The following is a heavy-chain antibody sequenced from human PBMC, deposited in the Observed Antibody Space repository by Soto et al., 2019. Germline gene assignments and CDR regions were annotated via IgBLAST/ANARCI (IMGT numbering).Heavy chain of an antibody. Sequence: QVQLVQSGAEVKKPGSSVKVSCKASGGTFSSYAISWVRQAPGQGLEWMGGIIPLFGTANYAQKFQGRVTITADKSTSPAYTELSSRGSEDTGGYYCARVRYSGSSKRGNWFGPWGQGTLVTVSS. D-gene: IGHD6-13*01. CDR2: IIPLFGTA. V-gene: IGHV1-69*06. J-gene: IGHJ5*02. CDR1: GGTFSSYA. CDR3: ARVRYSGSSKRGNWFGP.